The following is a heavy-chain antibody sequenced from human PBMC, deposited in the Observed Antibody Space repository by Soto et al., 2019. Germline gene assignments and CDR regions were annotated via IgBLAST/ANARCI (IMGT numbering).Heavy chain of an antibody. D-gene: IGHD5-18*01. CDR2: ITGSDGRT. Sequence: SLSISSAASGFTFRSYALSSVRHPPGTGLGWVSPITGSDGRTYPRHPVQGRFTIPRDNSRNTAYLQMNSLRVEDTAVYYCAKGVSQYTPLALFDYWGRGTLVTVS. CDR1: GFTFRSYA. CDR3: AKGVSQYTPLALFDY. J-gene: IGHJ4*02. V-gene: IGHV3-23*01.